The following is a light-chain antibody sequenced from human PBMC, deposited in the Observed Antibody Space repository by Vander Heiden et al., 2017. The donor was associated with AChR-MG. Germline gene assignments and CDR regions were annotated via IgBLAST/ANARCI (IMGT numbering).Light chain of an antibody. J-gene: IGLJ1*01. V-gene: IGLV2-14*03. CDR3: SSYTSSSTLEV. Sequence: QSALTQPASVSGSPGQSITISCTGTSNDIGGYNYVSWYQPHPGKAPKLMIFDVSKRPSGVSNRFSGSKSGNTASLTISGLQAEDEADFYCSSYTSSSTLEVFGTGTQVTVL. CDR2: DVS. CDR1: SNDIGGYNY.